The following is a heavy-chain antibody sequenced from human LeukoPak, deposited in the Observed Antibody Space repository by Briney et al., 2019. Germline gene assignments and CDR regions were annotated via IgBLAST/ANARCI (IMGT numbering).Heavy chain of an antibody. CDR3: ARHRSETYWGGRADPFDL. J-gene: IGHJ3*01. V-gene: IGHV5-51*01. Sequence: GESLKISCRASGYTFNNHWIAWVRQMPGEGLEWVGRIYPDESETTYSSSFQGQVTITADTSSGTAYLQWRSLKTWDSAIYYCARHRSETYWGGRADPFDLWGQGTMVTVSS. CDR2: IYPDESET. CDR1: GYTFNNHW. D-gene: IGHD3-16*01.